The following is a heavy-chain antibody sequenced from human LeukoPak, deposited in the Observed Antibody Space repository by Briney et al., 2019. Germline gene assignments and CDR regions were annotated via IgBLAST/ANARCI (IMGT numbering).Heavy chain of an antibody. Sequence: ASETLSLTCTVSGGSISSYYCSWIRQPPGKGLEWIGYIYYSGSTNYNPSLKSRVTISVDTYKNQFSLKLSSVTAADTAVYYCATSAAAGGSNYYYGMDVWGQGTTVTVSS. J-gene: IGHJ6*02. CDR1: GGSISSYY. D-gene: IGHD6-13*01. CDR3: ATSAAAGGSNYYYGMDV. CDR2: IYYSGST. V-gene: IGHV4-59*08.